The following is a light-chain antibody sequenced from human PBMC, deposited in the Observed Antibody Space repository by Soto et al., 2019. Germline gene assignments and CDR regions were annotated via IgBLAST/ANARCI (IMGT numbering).Light chain of an antibody. J-gene: IGKJ5*01. CDR2: GAS. CDR3: HQFHNWPPIT. V-gene: IGKV3-15*01. Sequence: VITQSPVTLSVSPGERATLSCRASQSVSTNLAWYQQKPGQAPRLLIYGASTRATGIPARFSGSGSGTEFTLTISSLQSEDFAVYYCHQFHNWPPITFGQGTRLEIK. CDR1: QSVSTN.